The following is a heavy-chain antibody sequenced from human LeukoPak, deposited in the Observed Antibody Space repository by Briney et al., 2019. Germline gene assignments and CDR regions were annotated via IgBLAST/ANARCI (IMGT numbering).Heavy chain of an antibody. CDR3: ARCGSGWYYFDY. CDR2: ISSSSSYT. V-gene: IGHV3-11*06. D-gene: IGHD6-19*01. J-gene: IGHJ4*02. Sequence: GGSLRLSCAASGFTFSDYYMSWIRQPPGKGLEWVSYISSSSSYTNYADSVKGRFTISRDNAKNSLYLQRNSLRAEDTAVYYCARCGSGWYYFDYWGQGTLVTVSS. CDR1: GFTFSDYY.